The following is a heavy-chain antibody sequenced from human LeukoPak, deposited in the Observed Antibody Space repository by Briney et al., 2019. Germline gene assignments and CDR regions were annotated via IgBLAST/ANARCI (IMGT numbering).Heavy chain of an antibody. CDR3: AKAVTYYYDSSGAYYFDY. CDR2: ISGSGGST. J-gene: IGHJ4*02. Sequence: GGSLRLSCAASGFTVSTNYVGWVRQAPGKGLEWVSAISGSGGSTYYADSVKGRFTISRDNSKNTLYLQMNSLRAEDTAVYYCAKAVTYYYDSSGAYYFDYWGQGTLVTVSS. V-gene: IGHV3-23*01. CDR1: GFTVSTNY. D-gene: IGHD3-22*01.